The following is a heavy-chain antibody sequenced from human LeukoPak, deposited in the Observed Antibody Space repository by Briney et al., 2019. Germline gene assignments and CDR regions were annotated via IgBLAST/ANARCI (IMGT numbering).Heavy chain of an antibody. CDR2: IRSRAYGGTT. CDR1: GFSFSGNS. Sequence: PGGSLRLSCVGSGFSFSGNSMNWVRQAPGKGLEWVGFIRSRAYGGTTEYAASVKGRFTISRDDSKSIAYLQMNSLKTEDTAVYYCTSFDYYDSSGFAATFDYWGQGTLVTVSS. J-gene: IGHJ4*02. D-gene: IGHD3-22*01. CDR3: TSFDYYDSSGFAATFDY. V-gene: IGHV3-49*04.